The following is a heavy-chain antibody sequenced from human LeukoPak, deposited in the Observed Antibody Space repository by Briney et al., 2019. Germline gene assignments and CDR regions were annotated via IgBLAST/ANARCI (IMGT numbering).Heavy chain of an antibody. CDR2: ISGSGGST. V-gene: IGHV3-23*01. Sequence: GGSLRLSCAASGFTFSSYAMSWVRQAPGKGLEWVSAISGSGGSTYCADSVKGRFTISRDNSKNTLYLQMNSLRAEDTAVYYCAKRSASLYSSGWYSPPKSYYYYMDVWGKGTTVTVSS. D-gene: IGHD6-19*01. CDR3: AKRSASLYSSGWYSPPKSYYYYMDV. J-gene: IGHJ6*03. CDR1: GFTFSSYA.